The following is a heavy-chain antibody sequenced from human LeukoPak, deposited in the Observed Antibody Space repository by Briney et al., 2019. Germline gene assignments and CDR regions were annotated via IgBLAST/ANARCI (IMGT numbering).Heavy chain of an antibody. J-gene: IGHJ3*02. CDR2: ISSSSSYI. V-gene: IGHV3-21*01. D-gene: IGHD1-26*01. CDR3: ARDDSGAFDI. Sequence: GGSLRLSCAASGFTFSSYSMNRVRQAPGKGLEWVSSISSSSSYIYYADSVKGRFTNSRDNAKNSLYLQKNSLRAEDTAVYYCARDDSGAFDIWGQGTMVTVSS. CDR1: GFTFSSYS.